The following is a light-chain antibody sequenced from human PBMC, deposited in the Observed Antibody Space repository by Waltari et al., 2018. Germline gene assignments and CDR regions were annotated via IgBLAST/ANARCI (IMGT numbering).Light chain of an antibody. Sequence: QSALTQPASVSGSPGQSIAISCTGTSSDVGAYKYVSWYQQHPGKAPKVIIYDVSKRPSGISSRFSGSKSDNTASLTISGLQAEDEADYFCYSFAGYTTFYVFGSGTKVTVL. J-gene: IGLJ1*01. CDR3: YSFAGYTTFYV. CDR1: SSDVGAYKY. CDR2: DVS. V-gene: IGLV2-23*02.